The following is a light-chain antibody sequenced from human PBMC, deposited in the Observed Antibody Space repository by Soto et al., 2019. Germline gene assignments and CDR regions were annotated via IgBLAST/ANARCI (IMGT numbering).Light chain of an antibody. Sequence: QSSLTHPASLSGSPGQSITISCTGTSSDVGGYNYVSWYQQHPGKAPKLMIHEVSNRPSGVSNRFPGSKSGNTASLTISGLQAEDEADYYCSSYTSSSTYVFGTGTKVTVL. V-gene: IGLV2-14*01. CDR3: SSYTSSSTYV. J-gene: IGLJ1*01. CDR1: SSDVGGYNY. CDR2: EVS.